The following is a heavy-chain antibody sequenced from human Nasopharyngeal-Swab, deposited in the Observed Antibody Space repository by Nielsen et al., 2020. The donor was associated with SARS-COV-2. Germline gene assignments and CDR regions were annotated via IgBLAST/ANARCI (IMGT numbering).Heavy chain of an antibody. Sequence: GESLKISCAASGFTFSSYAMSWVRQARGKGLEWVSAISGSGGSTYYADSVKGRFIISRDNSKNTLYLQMNSLRAEDTAVYYCAKGGSSSWYSGFDYWGQGTLVTVSS. CDR3: AKGGSSSWYSGFDY. D-gene: IGHD6-13*01. J-gene: IGHJ4*02. CDR1: GFTFSSYA. V-gene: IGHV3-23*01. CDR2: ISGSGGST.